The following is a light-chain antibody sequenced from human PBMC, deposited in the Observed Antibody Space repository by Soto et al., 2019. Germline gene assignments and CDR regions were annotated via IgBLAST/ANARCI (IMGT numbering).Light chain of an antibody. CDR2: EVN. CDR3: ISYAGNHNLV. J-gene: IGLJ2*01. CDR1: SSDVGAYIY. Sequence: QSALTQPPSASGSPGQSVTISCTGTSSDVGAYIYVSWYQQHPGTAPKPIIYEVNKRPSGVPDRFSGSRSGNTASLTVSGLQPEDAADYYCISYAGNHNLVFGGGTKLTVL. V-gene: IGLV2-8*01.